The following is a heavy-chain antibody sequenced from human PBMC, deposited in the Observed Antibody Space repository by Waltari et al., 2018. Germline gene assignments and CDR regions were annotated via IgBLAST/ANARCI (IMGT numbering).Heavy chain of an antibody. V-gene: IGHV3-30*02. CDR1: GFTFSSYG. D-gene: IGHD3-22*01. CDR2: IRYDGSNK. Sequence: QVQLVESGGGVVQPGGSLRLSCAASGFTFSSYGMHWVRQAPGKGLEGVAFIRYDGSNKYYADSVKGRFTISRDNSKNTLYLQMNSLRAEDTAVYYCAKVSNYYDSSSSGFDPWGQGTLVTVSS. CDR3: AKVSNYYDSSSSGFDP. J-gene: IGHJ5*02.